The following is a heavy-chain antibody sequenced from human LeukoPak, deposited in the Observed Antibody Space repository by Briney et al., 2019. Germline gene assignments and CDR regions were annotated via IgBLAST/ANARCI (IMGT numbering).Heavy chain of an antibody. V-gene: IGHV4-59*11. CDR1: GDSTSSHY. CDR2: IHYSGST. J-gene: IGHJ6*03. CDR3: ARERSHFWYMDA. D-gene: IGHD3-10*01. Sequence: PSETLSLTCTVSGDSTSSHYWSWIRQSPAKGLEWLGFIHYSGSTDYNPSLRSRLSISIDTSKNQFTLNLRPVTAADSAIYYCARERSHFWYMDAWGKGTTVTVSS.